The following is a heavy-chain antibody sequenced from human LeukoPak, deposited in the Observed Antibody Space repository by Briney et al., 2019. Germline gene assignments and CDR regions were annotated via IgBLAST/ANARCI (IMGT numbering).Heavy chain of an antibody. Sequence: ASVKVSCKVSGYTLTELSMHWVRQAPGKGLEWMGGFDPEDGETIYAQKFQGRITMTEDTSTDTAYMELSSLRSEDTAVYYCATDLQASTVGYSSSSWEYWGQGTLVTVSS. J-gene: IGHJ4*02. D-gene: IGHD6-6*01. V-gene: IGHV1-24*01. CDR3: ATDLQASTVGYSSSSWEY. CDR2: FDPEDGET. CDR1: GYTLTELS.